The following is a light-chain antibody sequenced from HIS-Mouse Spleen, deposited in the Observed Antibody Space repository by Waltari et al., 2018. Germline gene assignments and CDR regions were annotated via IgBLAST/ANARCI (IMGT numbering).Light chain of an antibody. J-gene: IGLJ2*01. CDR1: SSNIGNTY. Sequence: QSVLTQPPSVSAAPGQKVTISCSGSSSNIGNTYVSWYQQLPGTAPKLLIYDNNKRPSGSPDRCPVAKSGTSATLGITGLQTGDEADYYCGTWDSSLSAVVFGGGTKLTVL. CDR2: DNN. V-gene: IGLV1-51*01. CDR3: GTWDSSLSAVV.